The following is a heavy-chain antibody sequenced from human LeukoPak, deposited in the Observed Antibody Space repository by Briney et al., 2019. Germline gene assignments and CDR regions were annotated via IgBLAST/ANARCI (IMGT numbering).Heavy chain of an antibody. V-gene: IGHV4-59*01. J-gene: IGHJ4*02. CDR1: GASISSYY. CDR2: IYYSGST. CDR3: ARLTDKSSDYYFFFDY. Sequence: SETLSLTCTVSGASISSYYWSWIRQPPGKGLEWNGYIYYSGSTNYNPSLKSRVTMSVDTSKNQLSLNLNSVTAADTAVYYCARLTDKSSDYYFFFDYWGQGTLVTVSS. D-gene: IGHD3-22*01.